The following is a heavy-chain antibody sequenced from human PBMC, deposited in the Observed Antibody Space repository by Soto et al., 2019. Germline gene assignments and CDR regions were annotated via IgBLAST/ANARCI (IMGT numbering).Heavy chain of an antibody. D-gene: IGHD3-3*02. J-gene: IGHJ4*02. CDR1: GGTCNNYA. CDR3: ARPSYSSICLPNLDY. V-gene: IGHV1-69*01. Sequence: VQLGQSGAEVRMPGSSVKVSCKASGGTCNNYAIHWVRQAAGQGLEWMGGIVPIFGPAKYAQKFRGRVRITADDSTSTASMGLSRLTSEDTAIYYCARPSYSSICLPNLDYWGQGTLVTVSS. CDR2: IVPIFGPA.